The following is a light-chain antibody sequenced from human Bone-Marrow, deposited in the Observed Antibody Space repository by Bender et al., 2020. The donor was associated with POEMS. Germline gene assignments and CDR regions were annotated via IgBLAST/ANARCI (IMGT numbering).Light chain of an antibody. CDR1: NSDIGTYNL. J-gene: IGLJ2*01. V-gene: IGLV2-14*02. CDR2: DVS. Sequence: QSALTQPASVSGSPGQSITISCTGTNSDIGTYNLVSWYQQHPGKAPKLVIYDVSHWPSGVSHRFLGSKSGNTASLTIPGLQADDEADYYCAAYTGTTVVFGGGTKLTVL. CDR3: AAYTGTTVV.